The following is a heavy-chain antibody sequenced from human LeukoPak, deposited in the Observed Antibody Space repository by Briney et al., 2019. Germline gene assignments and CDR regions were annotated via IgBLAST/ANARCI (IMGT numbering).Heavy chain of an antibody. CDR3: ARHEGCGSSCFYGMDV. D-gene: IGHD2-15*01. Sequence: SETLSLTCTVSGGSISSSSYYWGWIRQPPGKGLEWIGSIYYSGSTYYNPSLKSRVSTSVDTSKNQLSLKLGSVTAADTAVYYCARHEGCGSSCFYGMDVWGQGTTVTVSS. V-gene: IGHV4-39*01. J-gene: IGHJ6*02. CDR1: GGSISSSSYY. CDR2: IYYSGST.